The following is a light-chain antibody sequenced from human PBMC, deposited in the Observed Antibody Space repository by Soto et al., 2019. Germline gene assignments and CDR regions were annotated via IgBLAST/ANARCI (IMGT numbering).Light chain of an antibody. CDR2: DVS. J-gene: IGLJ2*01. CDR3: SSYTSSGTLVV. Sequence: QSVLTQPASVSGSPGQSITISCTGTSSDVGGYNYVSWYQQHPGKAPKLMIYDVSNRPSGVSNRFSDSKSGNTASLTISGLQAEDEADYYCSSYTSSGTLVVFGGGTK. CDR1: SSDVGGYNY. V-gene: IGLV2-14*01.